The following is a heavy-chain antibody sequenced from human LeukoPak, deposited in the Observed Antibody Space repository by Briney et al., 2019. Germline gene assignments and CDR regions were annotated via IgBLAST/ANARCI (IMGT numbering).Heavy chain of an antibody. CDR2: ISGSSTTI. CDR3: ARAGPTGTTGDY. D-gene: IGHD1-1*01. Sequence: KSGGSLRLSCAASGFTLSSYSMNWVRQAPGKGREWVPDISGSSTTIYYAHSVKGRFTISRDNAKNSLYLQLNSLRAEDTAVYYCARAGPTGTTGDYWGQGTLVTVSS. J-gene: IGHJ4*02. CDR1: GFTLSSYS. V-gene: IGHV3-48*04.